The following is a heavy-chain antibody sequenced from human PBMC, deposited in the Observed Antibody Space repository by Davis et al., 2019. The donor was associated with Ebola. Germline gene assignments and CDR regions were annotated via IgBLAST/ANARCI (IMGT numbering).Heavy chain of an antibody. Sequence: GESLKISCAASGFTVSSNYMSWVRQAPGKGLEWVSSISSSSSYIYYADSVKGRFTISRDNAKNSLYLQMNSLRAEDTAVYYCARDDTAMIDYWGQGTLVTVSS. J-gene: IGHJ4*02. CDR2: ISSSSSYI. CDR1: GFTVSSNY. CDR3: ARDDTAMIDY. D-gene: IGHD5-18*01. V-gene: IGHV3-21*01.